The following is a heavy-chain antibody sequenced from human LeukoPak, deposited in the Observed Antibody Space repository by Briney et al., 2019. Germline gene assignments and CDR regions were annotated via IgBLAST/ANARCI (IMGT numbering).Heavy chain of an antibody. V-gene: IGHV1-8*01. CDR3: ARALWFGESWNDY. Sequence: ASVKVSCKASGYTFTSYDINWVRQATGQGLEWMGWMNPNSGNTGYAQKLQGRVTMTRNTSISTAYMELSSLRSEDTAVYYCARALWFGESWNDYWGQGTLITVSS. D-gene: IGHD3-10*01. CDR2: MNPNSGNT. J-gene: IGHJ4*02. CDR1: GYTFTSYD.